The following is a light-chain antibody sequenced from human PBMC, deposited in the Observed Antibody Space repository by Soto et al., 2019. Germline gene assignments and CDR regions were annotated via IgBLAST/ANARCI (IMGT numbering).Light chain of an antibody. CDR3: QQYYITPLT. CDR1: QSVLYSSNNRNY. Sequence: DIVMTQSPDSLAVSLGERATVNCKSSQSVLYSSNNRNYLAWYQQKPGQPPKLLIYWASTRESGVPDRFSGSGSGPDFTLSISSLQAEDVAVYYCQQYYITPLTFGGGTKVEI. J-gene: IGKJ4*01. CDR2: WAS. V-gene: IGKV4-1*01.